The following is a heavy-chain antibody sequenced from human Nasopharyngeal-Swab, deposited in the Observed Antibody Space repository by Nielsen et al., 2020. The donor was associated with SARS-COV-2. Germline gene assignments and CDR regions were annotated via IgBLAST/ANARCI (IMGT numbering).Heavy chain of an antibody. CDR3: ASVEVGGDRAFDI. V-gene: IGHV1-69*10. CDR1: GGTFSSYA. Sequence: SVKVSCRASGGTFSSYAISWVRQAPGQGLEWMGGIIPILGIANYAQKFQGRVTITADKSTSTAYMELSSLRSEDTAVYYCASVEVGGDRAFDIWGQGTTVTVSS. J-gene: IGHJ3*02. D-gene: IGHD2-21*02. CDR2: IIPILGIA.